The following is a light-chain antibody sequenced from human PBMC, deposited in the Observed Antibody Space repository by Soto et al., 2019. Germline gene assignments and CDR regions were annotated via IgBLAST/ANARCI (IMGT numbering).Light chain of an antibody. V-gene: IGLV2-14*03. CDR3: TSWTTSTTMI. CDR1: RSDIGAYNF. J-gene: IGLJ2*01. CDR2: DVN. Sequence: QSALTQHASVSGSPGQSIPISCTGTRSDIGAYNFVSWYQQHPGEVPKLMLYDVNVRPSGVSNRFSGSKSGNTASLTISGLQAEDEADYYCTSWTTSTTMIFGGGTKLTVL.